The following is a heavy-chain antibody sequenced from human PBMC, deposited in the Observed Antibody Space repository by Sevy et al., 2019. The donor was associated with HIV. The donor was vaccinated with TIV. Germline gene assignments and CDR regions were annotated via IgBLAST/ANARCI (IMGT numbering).Heavy chain of an antibody. Sequence: GGSLRLSCAASGFTFSSYWMSWVRQAPGKGLTWVANIKQDGSEKYYVDSVKGRFTISRDNAKNSLYLQMNSLRAEDTAVYYCAREAQQLVRGYHYGMDVWGQGTTVTVSS. D-gene: IGHD6-13*01. V-gene: IGHV3-7*01. CDR2: IKQDGSEK. CDR1: GFTFSSYW. J-gene: IGHJ6*02. CDR3: AREAQQLVRGYHYGMDV.